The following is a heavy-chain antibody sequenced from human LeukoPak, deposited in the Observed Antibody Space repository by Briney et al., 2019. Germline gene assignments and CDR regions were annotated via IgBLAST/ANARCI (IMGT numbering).Heavy chain of an antibody. V-gene: IGHV4-39*01. CDR2: ICSSGSA. D-gene: IGHD3-10*01. J-gene: IGHJ5*02. CDR3: ARGSRIIKLQWVINWFDP. Sequence: PSETLSLTCTVSGGSISNRNYHWGWIRQPPGKGLEWIGSICSSGSAYYNPSLKSRVTTSIDTSKNQFSLKLSSVTAADTAVYYCARGSRIIKLQWVINWFDPWGQGTLVTVSS. CDR1: GGSISNRNYH.